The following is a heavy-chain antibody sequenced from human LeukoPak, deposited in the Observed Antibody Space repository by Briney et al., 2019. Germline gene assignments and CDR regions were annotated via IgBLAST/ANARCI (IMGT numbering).Heavy chain of an antibody. V-gene: IGHV4-59*01. CDR1: GGSISGYY. D-gene: IGHD3-22*01. J-gene: IGHJ5*02. CDR3: ARDGVGYHDGTGYYSWFDP. CDR2: IYYTGTT. Sequence: PSETLTLTCTVSGGSISGYYWSWIRQPPGKGLEWIGYIYYTGTTSYNPSLKSRVTISIDTSKNQFSLRLSSATAADTAVYYCARDGVGYHDGTGYYSWFDPWGQGTLVTVPS.